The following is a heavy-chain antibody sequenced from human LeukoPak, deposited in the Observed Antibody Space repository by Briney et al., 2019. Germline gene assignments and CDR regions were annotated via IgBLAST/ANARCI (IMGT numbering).Heavy chain of an antibody. J-gene: IGHJ5*02. CDR1: GYSISSSNW. Sequence: SDTLSLTCAVSGYSISSSNWWGWIRQPPGKGLEWIGYIYYSGSTYYNPSLKSRVTISVDTSKNQFSLKLSSVTAADTAVYYCTRPTAPRVYSSSWYLYGVNWFDPWGQGTLVTVSS. V-gene: IGHV4-28*01. CDR3: TRPTAPRVYSSSWYLYGVNWFDP. D-gene: IGHD6-13*01. CDR2: IYYSGST.